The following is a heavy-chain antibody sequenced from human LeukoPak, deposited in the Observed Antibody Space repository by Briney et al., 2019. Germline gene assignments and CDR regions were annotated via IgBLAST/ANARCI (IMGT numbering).Heavy chain of an antibody. V-gene: IGHV1-18*01. D-gene: IGHD5-12*01. CDR1: GYTFSNYG. J-gene: IGHJ4*02. CDR2: ISAYNGNT. CDR3: ARWYSGYDIGGYFDY. Sequence: ASVKVSCKASGYTFSNYGISWVRQAPGQGLEWMGWISAYNGNTNYAQKLQGRVTMTTDTSTSTAYMELRSLRSDDTAVYYCARWYSGYDIGGYFDYWGQGTLVTVSS.